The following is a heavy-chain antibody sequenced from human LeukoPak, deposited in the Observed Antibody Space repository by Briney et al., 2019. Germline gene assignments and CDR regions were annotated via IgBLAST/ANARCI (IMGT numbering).Heavy chain of an antibody. J-gene: IGHJ6*02. CDR1: GGSFSGYY. CDR2: INYSGNT. Sequence: PSETLSLTCAVYGGSFSGYYWTWIRQNPGKGLEWIGYINYSGNTYYNPSLKSRVTISVDTSKNQFSLKLSSVTAADTAVYYCARNELISSNYYYYGMDVWGQGTTVTVSS. V-gene: IGHV4-34*09. CDR3: ARNELISSNYYYYGMDV.